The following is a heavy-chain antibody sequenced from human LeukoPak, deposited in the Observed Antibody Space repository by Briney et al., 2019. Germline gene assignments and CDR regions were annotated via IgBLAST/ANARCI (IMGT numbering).Heavy chain of an antibody. Sequence: SVEVSCKASGGTFSSYAISWVRQAPGQGLEWMGRIIPILGIANYAQKFQGRVTITADKSTSTAYMELSSLRSEDTAVYYCARDSITIFVGYYYYYGMDVWGQGTTVTVSS. D-gene: IGHD3-3*01. CDR2: IIPILGIA. V-gene: IGHV1-69*04. CDR1: GGTFSSYA. J-gene: IGHJ6*02. CDR3: ARDSITIFVGYYYYYGMDV.